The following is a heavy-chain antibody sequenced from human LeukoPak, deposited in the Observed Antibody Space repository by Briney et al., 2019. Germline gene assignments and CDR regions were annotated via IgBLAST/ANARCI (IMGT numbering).Heavy chain of an antibody. CDR1: GGSISSYY. CDR2: IYYSGST. V-gene: IGHV4-59*01. CDR3: ARAGIQLWQAKYYFDY. J-gene: IGHJ4*02. Sequence: SETLSLTCTVSGGSISSYYWSWIRQPPGKGLEWIGYIYYSGSTNYNPSLKSRVTISVDTSKNQFSLKLSSVTAADTAVYYCARAGIQLWQAKYYFDYWGQGTLVTVSS. D-gene: IGHD5-18*01.